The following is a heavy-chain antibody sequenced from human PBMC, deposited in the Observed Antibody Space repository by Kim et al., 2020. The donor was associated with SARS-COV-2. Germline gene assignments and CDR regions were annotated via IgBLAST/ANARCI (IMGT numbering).Heavy chain of an antibody. Sequence: SETLSLTCTVSGGSISSYYWSWIRQPPGKGLEWIGYIYYSGSTNYNPSLKSRVTISVDTSKNQFSLKLSSVTAADTAVYYCARGVWDFWSGYYKLYYFDYWGQGTLVTVSS. CDR1: GGSISSYY. CDR2: IYYSGST. D-gene: IGHD3-3*01. V-gene: IGHV4-59*01. CDR3: ARGVWDFWSGYYKLYYFDY. J-gene: IGHJ4*02.